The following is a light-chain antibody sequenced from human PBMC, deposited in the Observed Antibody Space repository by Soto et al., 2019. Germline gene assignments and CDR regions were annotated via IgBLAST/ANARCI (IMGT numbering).Light chain of an antibody. CDR1: QSISSW. CDR3: QQYNSYWT. Sequence: DIQMTQSPSSLSASVGDRFTITCRASQSISSWLAWYQQKPGKAPKLLIYKASSLESGVPSRFSGSASGTESTLTISSLKPDDFATYYCQQYNSYWTFGQGTKVDIK. CDR2: KAS. J-gene: IGKJ1*01. V-gene: IGKV1-5*03.